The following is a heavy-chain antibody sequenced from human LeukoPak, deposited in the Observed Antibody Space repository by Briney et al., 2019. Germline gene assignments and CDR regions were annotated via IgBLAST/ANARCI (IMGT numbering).Heavy chain of an antibody. CDR3: AFGTYPLTY. CDR1: GFTVNNNY. V-gene: IGHV3-66*01. J-gene: IGHJ4*02. Sequence: PGGSLRRSCAASGFTVNNNYWSWVREPPGKGLEWISLLYSDDKTRYADSVKGRFTFSRDNSKNTLYLQMNSLREEDTVDYYCAFGTYPLTYWGQGALVTVSS. CDR2: LYSDDKT. D-gene: IGHD3-10*01.